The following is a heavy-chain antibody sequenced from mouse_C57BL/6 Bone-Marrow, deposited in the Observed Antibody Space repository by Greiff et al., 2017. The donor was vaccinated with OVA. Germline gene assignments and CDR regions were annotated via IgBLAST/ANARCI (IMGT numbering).Heavy chain of an antibody. J-gene: IGHJ1*03. CDR1: GFTFSDYG. CDR3: ARDYGSSYPLGYFDV. V-gene: IGHV5-17*01. D-gene: IGHD1-1*01. CDR2: ISSGSSTI. Sequence: EVQLEESGGGLVKPGGSLKLSCAASGFTFSDYGMHWVRQAPEKGLEWVAYISSGSSTIYYADTVKGRFTLSRDNAKNTLFLQMTSLRSEDTAMYYGARDYGSSYPLGYFDVWGTGTTVTVSS.